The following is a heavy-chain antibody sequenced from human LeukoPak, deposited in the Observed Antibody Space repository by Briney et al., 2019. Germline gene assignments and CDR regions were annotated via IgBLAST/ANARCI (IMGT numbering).Heavy chain of an antibody. CDR1: GFTFSSSW. CDR2: INGDESTT. Sequence: GGSLRLSCAASGFTFSSSWMHWVRQAPGKGLVWVSRINGDESTTTYADSVKGRFTISRDNAKNTLYLQMNSLRAEDTAVYYCARGNTLRYYDYWGQGTLVTVSS. V-gene: IGHV3-74*01. CDR3: ARGNTLRYYDY. J-gene: IGHJ4*02. D-gene: IGHD3-9*01.